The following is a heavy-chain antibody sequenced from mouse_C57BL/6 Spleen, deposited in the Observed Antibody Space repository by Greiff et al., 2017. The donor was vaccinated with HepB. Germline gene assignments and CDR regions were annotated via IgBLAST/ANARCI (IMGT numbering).Heavy chain of an antibody. CDR1: GYTFTSYW. CDR3: ARGLIDGYWFAY. D-gene: IGHD2-3*01. V-gene: IGHV1-55*01. CDR2: IYPGSGST. Sequence: QVQLKQSGAELVKPGASVKMSCKASGYTFTSYWITWVKQRPGQGLEWIGDIYPGSGSTNYNEKFKSKATLTVDTSSSTAYMQLSSLTSEDSAVYYCARGLIDGYWFAYWGQGTLVTVSA. J-gene: IGHJ3*01.